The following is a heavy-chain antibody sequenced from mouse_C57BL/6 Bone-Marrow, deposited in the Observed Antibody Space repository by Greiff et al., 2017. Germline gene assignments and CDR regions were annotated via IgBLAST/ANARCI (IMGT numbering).Heavy chain of an antibody. D-gene: IGHD1-1*01. Sequence: EVMLVESGGGLVQPGGSMKLSCVASGFTFSNYWMNWVRQSPEKGLEWVAQIRLKSDNYATHYAESVKGRFTISRDDSKSSVYLQMNNLRAEDTGMYYCTVLITTVVPYFDVWGTGTTVTVSS. CDR1: GFTFSNYW. CDR2: IRLKSDNYAT. CDR3: TVLITTVVPYFDV. V-gene: IGHV6-3*01. J-gene: IGHJ1*03.